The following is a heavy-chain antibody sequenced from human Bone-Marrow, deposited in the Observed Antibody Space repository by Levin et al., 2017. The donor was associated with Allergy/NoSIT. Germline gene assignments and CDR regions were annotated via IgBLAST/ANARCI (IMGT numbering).Heavy chain of an antibody. V-gene: IGHV4-59*08. CDR2: IYYSGST. CDR3: ARLATVVTPSSHYYFDY. Sequence: SETLSLTCSVSGGSISGYYWSWIRQPPGKGPEWIGYIYYSGSTNYNPSLKSRLTISVDTSKNQFSLKLSSVTAADTAVYYCARLATVVTPSSHYYFDYWGQGTLVTVSS. J-gene: IGHJ4*02. CDR1: GGSISGYY. D-gene: IGHD4-23*01.